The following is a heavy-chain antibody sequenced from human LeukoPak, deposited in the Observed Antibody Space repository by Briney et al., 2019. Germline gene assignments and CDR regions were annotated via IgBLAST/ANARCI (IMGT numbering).Heavy chain of an antibody. V-gene: IGHV1-18*01. CDR2: ISAYNGNT. D-gene: IGHD3-10*01. J-gene: IGHJ6*02. Sequence: GASVKVSCKASGYTVTSYGISWVRQAPGQGLEWMGWISAYNGNTNYAQKLQGRVTMTTDTSTSTAYLELRSLRSDDTAVYYCARGNVLLWFGEFLPNYYYGMDVWGQGTTVTVSS. CDR3: ARGNVLLWFGEFLPNYYYGMDV. CDR1: GYTVTSYG.